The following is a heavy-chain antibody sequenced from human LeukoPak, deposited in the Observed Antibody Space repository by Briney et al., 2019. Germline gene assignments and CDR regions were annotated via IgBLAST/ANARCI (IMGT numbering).Heavy chain of an antibody. CDR1: GGPISSSSYY. V-gene: IGHV4-39*07. CDR2: IYYSGST. Sequence: SETLSLTCTVSGGPISSSSYYWGWIRQPPGKGLEWIGSIYYSGSTYYNPSLKSRVTISVDTSKNQFSLKLSSVTAADTAVYYCARDALDSSGWPYYYYYGMDVWGQGTTVTVSS. CDR3: ARDALDSSGWPYYYYYGMDV. J-gene: IGHJ6*02. D-gene: IGHD6-19*01.